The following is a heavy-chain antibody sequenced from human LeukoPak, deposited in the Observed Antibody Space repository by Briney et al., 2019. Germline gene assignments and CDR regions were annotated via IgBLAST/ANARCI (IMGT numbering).Heavy chain of an antibody. J-gene: IGHJ3*02. CDR3: ARTTSSWVWGTDDAFDI. V-gene: IGHV4-30-4*07. D-gene: IGHD3-16*01. Sequence: PSQTLSLTCAVSGGSISRGGYSWSWIRQPPGTGLEWIGYFYYSGSTYYNPSLKSRVTISLDTSKNQLSLKLSSVTAADTAVYYCARTTSSWVWGTDDAFDIWGQGTMVTVSS. CDR2: FYYSGST. CDR1: GGSISRGGYS.